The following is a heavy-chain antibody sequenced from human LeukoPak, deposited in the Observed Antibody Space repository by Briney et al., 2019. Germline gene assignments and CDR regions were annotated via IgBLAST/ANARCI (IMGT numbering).Heavy chain of an antibody. CDR3: ARGGGNSWDL. D-gene: IGHD6-13*01. Sequence: PGGSLRLSCAASGFTFTVYDMSWVRQAPGKGLEWVSAISGSSDNTYFADSVKGRFTISRDNSKNTVSRQMNSLRAEDTAVYYCARGGGNSWDLWGQGTLDTVFS. CDR2: ISGSSDNT. V-gene: IGHV3-23*01. CDR1: GFTFTVYD. J-gene: IGHJ4*02.